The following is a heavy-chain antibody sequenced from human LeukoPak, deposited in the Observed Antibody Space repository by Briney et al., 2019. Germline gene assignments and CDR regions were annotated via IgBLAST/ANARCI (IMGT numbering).Heavy chain of an antibody. CDR1: GFTFSDYY. V-gene: IGHV3-11*04. CDR3: ARETAYNRLDY. CDR2: ISSSGYTT. Sequence: GGSLRLSCAASGFTFSDYYMAWIRQAPGKGLEWISYISSSGYTTYDAGSVKGRFTISRDNAQNYLYLQMNSLRVEDTAVYFCARETAYNRLDYWGQGTLVTVSS. D-gene: IGHD1-1*01. J-gene: IGHJ4*02.